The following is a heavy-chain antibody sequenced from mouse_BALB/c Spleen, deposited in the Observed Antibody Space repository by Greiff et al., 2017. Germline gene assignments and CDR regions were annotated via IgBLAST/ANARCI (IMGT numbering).Heavy chain of an antibody. CDR2: ISSGSSTI. J-gene: IGHJ4*01. CDR1: GFTFSSFG. V-gene: IGHV5-17*02. Sequence: VQLKESGGGLVQPGGSRKLSCAASGFTFSSFGMHWVRQAPEKGLEWVAYISSGSSTIYYADTVKGRFTISRDNPKNTLFLQMTSLRSEDTAMYYCASSGYDGAMDYWGQGTSVTVSS. D-gene: IGHD2-14*01. CDR3: ASSGYDGAMDY.